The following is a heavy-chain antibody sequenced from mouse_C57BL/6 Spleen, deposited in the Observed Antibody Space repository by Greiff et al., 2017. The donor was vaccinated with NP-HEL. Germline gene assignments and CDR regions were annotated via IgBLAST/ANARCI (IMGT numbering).Heavy chain of an antibody. J-gene: IGHJ4*01. V-gene: IGHV5-9-1*02. D-gene: IGHD4-1*01. Sequence: EVNVVESGEGLVKPGGSLKLSCAASGFTFSSYAMSWVRQTPEKRLEWVAYISSGGDYIYYADTVKGRCTISRDNARNTLYLQMSSLKSEDTAMYYCTRVNWSMDYWGQGTSVTVSS. CDR2: ISSGGDYI. CDR3: TRVNWSMDY. CDR1: GFTFSSYA.